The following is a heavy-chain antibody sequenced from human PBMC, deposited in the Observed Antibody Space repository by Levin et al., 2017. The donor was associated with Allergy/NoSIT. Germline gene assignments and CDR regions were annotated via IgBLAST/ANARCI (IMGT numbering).Heavy chain of an antibody. CDR3: ARGPPRVTRMDV. V-gene: IGHV3-74*01. CDR2: INSDGSST. J-gene: IGHJ6*02. Sequence: GASVKVSCAASGFTFSSYWMHWVRQAPGKGLVWVSRINSDGSSTSYADSVKGRFTISRDNAKNTLYLQMNSLRAEDTAVYYCARGPPRVTRMDVWGQGTTVTVSS. D-gene: IGHD3-10*01. CDR1: GFTFSSYW.